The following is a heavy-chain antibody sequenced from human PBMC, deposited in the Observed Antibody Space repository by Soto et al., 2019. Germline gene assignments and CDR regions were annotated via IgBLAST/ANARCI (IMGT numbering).Heavy chain of an antibody. CDR2: ISRSAGNT. CDR1: GFTFSSYS. J-gene: IGHJ3*02. V-gene: IGHV3-21*01. CDR3: ARDQVPGLDAFDI. Sequence: GSLILSCAASGFTFSSYSMNWVRQVPGKGLEWVSSISRSAGNTYYADSVKGRFTISRDNAKNSMYLQMNSLRAEDTAVYYCARDQVPGLDAFDIWGQGTMVTVSS.